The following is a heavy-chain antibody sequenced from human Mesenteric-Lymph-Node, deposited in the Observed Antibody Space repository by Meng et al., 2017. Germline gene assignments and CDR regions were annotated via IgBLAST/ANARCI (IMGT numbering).Heavy chain of an antibody. V-gene: IGHV3-30*04. CDR2: ISYDGSNK. Sequence: SLKISCAASGFTFSSYAMHWVRQAPGKGLEWVAVISYDGSNKYYADSVKGRFTISRDNSKNTLYLQMNSLRAEDTAVYYCAKVLWTDYGGNSGVDYYYGMDVWGQGTSVTFSS. J-gene: IGHJ6*02. D-gene: IGHD4-23*01. CDR3: AKVLWTDYGGNSGVDYYYGMDV. CDR1: GFTFSSYA.